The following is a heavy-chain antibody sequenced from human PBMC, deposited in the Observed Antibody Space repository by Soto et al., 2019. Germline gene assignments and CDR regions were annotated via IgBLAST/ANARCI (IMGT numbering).Heavy chain of an antibody. CDR3: AREAAARPEYDYYYGMDV. D-gene: IGHD6-6*01. J-gene: IGHJ6*02. CDR1: GGTFSSYA. CDR2: IIPIFGTA. V-gene: IGHV1-69*01. Sequence: QVQLVQSGAEVKKPGSSVKVSCKASGGTFSSYAISWVRQAPGQGIEWMGGIIPIFGTANYAQKFQGRVTITADESTSTAYMELSSLRAEDTAVYDCAREAAARPEYDYYYGMDVWGQGTTVTVSS.